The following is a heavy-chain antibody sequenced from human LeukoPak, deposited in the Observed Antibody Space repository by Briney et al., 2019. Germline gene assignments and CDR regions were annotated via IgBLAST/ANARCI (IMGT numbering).Heavy chain of an antibody. CDR3: ARGPPNSYCSSTSCQHYYYYYMDV. CDR1: GFTLSDYY. D-gene: IGHD2-2*01. J-gene: IGHJ6*03. V-gene: IGHV3-11*04. Sequence: PGGALRLSCAASGFTLSDYYMSWIRQAPGKGLEGVSHISSSGSSTYYADSVKGRFTISRDNAKNSLYLQMNSLRAEDTAVYYCARGPPNSYCSSTSCQHYYYYYMDVWGKGTTVTVSS. CDR2: ISSSGSST.